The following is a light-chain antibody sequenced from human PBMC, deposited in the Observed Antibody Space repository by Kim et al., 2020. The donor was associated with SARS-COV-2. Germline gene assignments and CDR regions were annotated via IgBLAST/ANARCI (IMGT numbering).Light chain of an antibody. V-gene: IGLV2-23*02. CDR1: SSDVGSYYL. CDR3: CSYAGSSTFYV. Sequence: QSALTQPASVSGSPGQSITISCTGTSSDVGSYYLVSWYQQHPGKAPKPMIYEVSKRPSGVSNRFSGSKSGNTASLTISGLQAEDEADYYCCSYAGSSTFYVFGTGTKVTVL. CDR2: EVS. J-gene: IGLJ1*01.